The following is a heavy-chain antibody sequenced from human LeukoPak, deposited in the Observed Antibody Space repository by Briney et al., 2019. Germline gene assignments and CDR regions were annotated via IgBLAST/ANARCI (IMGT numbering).Heavy chain of an antibody. J-gene: IGHJ4*02. CDR1: GYSISSGYY. Sequence: PSETLSLTCTVSGYSISSGYYWGWIRQPPGKGLEWIGEINHSGSTNYNPSLKSRVTISVDTSKNQFSLKLSSVTAADTAVYYCARPRGYCSGGSCYWVFDYWGQGTLVTVSS. D-gene: IGHD2-15*01. V-gene: IGHV4-38-2*02. CDR3: ARPRGYCSGGSCYWVFDY. CDR2: INHSGST.